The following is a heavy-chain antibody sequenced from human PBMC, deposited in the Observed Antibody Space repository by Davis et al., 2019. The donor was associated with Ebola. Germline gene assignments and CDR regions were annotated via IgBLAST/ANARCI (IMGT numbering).Heavy chain of an antibody. V-gene: IGHV3-74*01. CDR3: ARDPTLYCSGGSCYGDYYYGMDV. CDR2: INSDGSST. J-gene: IGHJ6*02. Sequence: PGGSLRLSCAASGFTVSSNYMSWVRQAPGKGLEWVSRINSDGSSTSYADSVKGRFTISRDNAKNTLYLQMNSLRAEDTAVYYCARDPTLYCSGGSCYGDYYYGMDVWGQGTTVTVSS. D-gene: IGHD2-15*01. CDR1: GFTVSSNY.